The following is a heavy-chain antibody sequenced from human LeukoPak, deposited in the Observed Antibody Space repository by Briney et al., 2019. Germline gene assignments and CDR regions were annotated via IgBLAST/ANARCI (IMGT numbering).Heavy chain of an antibody. D-gene: IGHD1-26*01. CDR3: ARDEAIVGGEANAFDI. Sequence: PSETLSLTCAVSGGSITYYYWDWIRQPPGKRLGWSGYVYYSGSTNYNPSLKSRVTISVDTSKNQFSLKLSSVTAADTAVYYCARDEAIVGGEANAFDIWGQGTMVTVSS. J-gene: IGHJ3*02. V-gene: IGHV4-59*01. CDR1: GGSITYYY. CDR2: VYYSGST.